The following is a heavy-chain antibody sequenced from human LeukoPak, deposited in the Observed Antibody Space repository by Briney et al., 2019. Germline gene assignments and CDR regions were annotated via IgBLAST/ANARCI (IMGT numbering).Heavy chain of an antibody. Sequence: PGGSLRLSCAASGFTFSSYWMSWVRQAPGKGLEWVANIKQDGSEEYYVDSVKGRFTISRDNAKNSLYLQMNSLRAEDTAVYYCARDPKYSGSLFDYWGQGTLVTVSS. CDR3: ARDPKYSGSLFDY. D-gene: IGHD1-26*01. J-gene: IGHJ4*02. CDR2: IKQDGSEE. V-gene: IGHV3-7*01. CDR1: GFTFSSYW.